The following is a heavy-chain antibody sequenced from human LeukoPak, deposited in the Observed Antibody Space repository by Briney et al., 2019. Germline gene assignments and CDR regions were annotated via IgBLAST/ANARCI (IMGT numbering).Heavy chain of an antibody. CDR1: GYTFTGYY. CDR3: ARAHRTSRAAGIGY. D-gene: IGHD1-1*01. Sequence: ASVKVSCKASGYTFTGYYMHWVRQAPGQGLEWMGWINPNSGGTNYAQKFQGKVTMTRDTSISTAYMELSRLRSDDTAVYYCARAHRTSRAAGIGYWGQGTLVTVSS. V-gene: IGHV1-2*02. CDR2: INPNSGGT. J-gene: IGHJ4*02.